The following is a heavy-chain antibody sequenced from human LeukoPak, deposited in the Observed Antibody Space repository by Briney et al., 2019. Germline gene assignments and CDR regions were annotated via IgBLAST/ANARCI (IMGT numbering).Heavy chain of an antibody. CDR3: ARYGDYGTEGYFYMDV. Sequence: KSSETLSLTCTVSGGSIGSRGYYWTWIRQHPVKGLEWMGYVFYSGAAYYNPALRSRVTISLATSRNQFSLTLTSLSAADTAVYYCARYGDYGTEGYFYMDVWGKGTMVTVSS. D-gene: IGHD4-17*01. J-gene: IGHJ6*03. CDR1: GGSIGSRGYY. CDR2: VFYSGAA. V-gene: IGHV4-31*03.